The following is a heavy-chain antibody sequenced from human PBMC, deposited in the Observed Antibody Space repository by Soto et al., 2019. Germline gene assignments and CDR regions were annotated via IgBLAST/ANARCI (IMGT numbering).Heavy chain of an antibody. CDR3: AREFGPHIVVVPAGERGRGRNYYYYGMDV. CDR1: GYTFTGYY. V-gene: IGHV1-2*04. CDR2: INPNSGGT. D-gene: IGHD2-2*01. J-gene: IGHJ6*02. Sequence: QVQLVQSGAEVKKPGASVKVSCKASGYTFTGYYMHWVRQAPGQGLEWMGWINPNSGGTNYAQKFQGWVTMTRDTSISTAYMELSRLRSDDTAVYYCAREFGPHIVVVPAGERGRGRNYYYYGMDVWGQGTTVTVSS.